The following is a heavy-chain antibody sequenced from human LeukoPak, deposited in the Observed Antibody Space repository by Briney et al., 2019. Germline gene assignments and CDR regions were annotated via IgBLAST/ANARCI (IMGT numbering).Heavy chain of an antibody. CDR3: ARDRYDFWSGYYDAFDI. V-gene: IGHV4-34*01. Sequence: SETLSLTCAVYGGSFSGYYWSWIRQPPGKGLEWIGEINHSGSTNYNPSLKSRVTISVDTSKNQFSLKLSSVTAADTAVYYCARDRYDFWSGYYDAFDIWGQGTMVTVSS. J-gene: IGHJ3*02. CDR2: INHSGST. D-gene: IGHD3-3*01. CDR1: GGSFSGYY.